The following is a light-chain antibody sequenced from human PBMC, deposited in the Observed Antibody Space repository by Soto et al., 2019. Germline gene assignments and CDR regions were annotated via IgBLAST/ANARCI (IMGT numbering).Light chain of an antibody. Sequence: IQMTQSPSSLSASVGDRVTITCQASQDISNYLNWYQQKPGKAPKLLIYDASHLQTGGPSRFSGGGSGTVFTFTISSLQPEDLGTYYCQYYQNGPPTYTFGQGTKLEIK. J-gene: IGKJ2*01. CDR2: DAS. CDR3: QYYQNGPPTYT. V-gene: IGKV1-33*01. CDR1: QDISNY.